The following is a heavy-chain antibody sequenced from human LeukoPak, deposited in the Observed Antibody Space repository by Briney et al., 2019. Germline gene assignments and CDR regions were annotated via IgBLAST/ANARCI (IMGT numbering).Heavy chain of an antibody. J-gene: IGHJ4*02. CDR1: GFTFSSYG. Sequence: GGSLRLSCAASGFTFSSYGMYWVRQAPGKGLEWVAFIRYDGSNKYYADSVKGRFTISRDNSKNTLYLQMNSLRVEDTAVYYCAKDRGYYFDYWGQGTLVTVSP. V-gene: IGHV3-30*02. CDR2: IRYDGSNK. CDR3: AKDRGYYFDY. D-gene: IGHD3-10*01.